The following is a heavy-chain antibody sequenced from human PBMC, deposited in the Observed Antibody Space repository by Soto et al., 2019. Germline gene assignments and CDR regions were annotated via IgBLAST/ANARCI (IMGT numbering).Heavy chain of an antibody. CDR3: AKDAISGNQVWDYFDY. D-gene: IGHD7-27*01. Sequence: GGSLRLSCAASGFTFSNYAMNWVRQAPGKGLEWVSGFGVGGNYIYYADSVKGRFTISRDNSKNTLYLQMNSLRAEDTAVYYCAKDAISGNQVWDYFDYWGQGTPVT. CDR2: FGVGGNYI. V-gene: IGHV3-23*01. CDR1: GFTFSNYA. J-gene: IGHJ4*02.